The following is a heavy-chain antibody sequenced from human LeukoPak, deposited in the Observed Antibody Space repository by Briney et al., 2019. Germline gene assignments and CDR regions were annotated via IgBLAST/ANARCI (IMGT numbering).Heavy chain of an antibody. Sequence: SGGSLRLSCTASGFTFSAYAMMWVRQAPGKGPEWVSAIRGGGGSAFYADSVKGRFTISRDNSKYMLFLQMNSLRAEDTAVYYCARDPNGDYIGAFDMWGPGTMVTVSS. CDR3: ARDPNGDYIGAFDM. J-gene: IGHJ3*02. CDR1: GFTFSAYA. D-gene: IGHD4-17*01. CDR2: IRGGGGSA. V-gene: IGHV3-23*01.